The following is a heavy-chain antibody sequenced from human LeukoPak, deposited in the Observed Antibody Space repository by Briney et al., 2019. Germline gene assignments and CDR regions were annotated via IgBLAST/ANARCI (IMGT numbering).Heavy chain of an antibody. CDR3: ARDQFPQTIRSSPDY. Sequence: GGSLRLSCAASGFTFSSYGMHWVRQAPGKGLEWVAVIWYDGSNKYYADSVKGRFTISRDNSKNTLYLQMNSLRAEDTAVYYCARDQFPQTIRSSPDYWGQGTLVTVSS. D-gene: IGHD6-13*01. CDR1: GFTFSSYG. CDR2: IWYDGSNK. V-gene: IGHV3-33*01. J-gene: IGHJ4*02.